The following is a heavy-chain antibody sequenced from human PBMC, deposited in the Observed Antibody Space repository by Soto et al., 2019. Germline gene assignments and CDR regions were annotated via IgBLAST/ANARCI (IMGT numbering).Heavy chain of an antibody. D-gene: IGHD3-16*01. CDR2: IKSKTDGGTI. CDR3: TTAYKAYDYIWGTYPYTHFDY. V-gene: IGHV3-15*01. CDR1: GFSFSIAW. J-gene: IGHJ4*02. Sequence: GGSLRLSCAASGFSFSIAWMSWVRQAPGKGLEWVGHIKSKTDGGTIDYAAPVKGRFTISRDDSKNTLYLQMNSLKAENTAVYYCTTAYKAYDYIWGTYPYTHFDYWGQGTLVTVSS.